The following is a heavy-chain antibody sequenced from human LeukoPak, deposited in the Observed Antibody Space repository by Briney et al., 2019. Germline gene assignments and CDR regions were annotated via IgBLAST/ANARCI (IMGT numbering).Heavy chain of an antibody. CDR1: GFPVRSRY. V-gene: IGHV3-53*01. CDR3: ASLEGGPTDGR. D-gene: IGHD3-3*01. J-gene: IGHJ4*02. CDR2: IYSGGST. Sequence: GGSLRLSCEVSGFPVRSRYMTWVRQAPGKGLECVSVIYSGGSTYYIDSVRGRFTISRDISNSTMYLEMNDLRVEDTAMYYCASLEGGPTDGRWGQGTLVTLSS.